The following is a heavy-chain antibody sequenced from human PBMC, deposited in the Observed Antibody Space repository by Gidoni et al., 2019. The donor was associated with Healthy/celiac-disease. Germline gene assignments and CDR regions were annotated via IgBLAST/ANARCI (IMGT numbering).Heavy chain of an antibody. J-gene: IGHJ6*03. CDR1: GGSISSYY. Sequence: QVQLQESGPGLVKPSETLSLPCTVSGGSISSYYWSWIRQPPGKGLEWIGYIYYSGCTNYNPSLKSRGTISVDTSKNQFSLKLSSVTAADTAVYYCASRRFLGYMDVWGKGTTVTVSS. CDR2: IYYSGCT. D-gene: IGHD3-3*01. V-gene: IGHV4-59*01. CDR3: ASRRFLGYMDV.